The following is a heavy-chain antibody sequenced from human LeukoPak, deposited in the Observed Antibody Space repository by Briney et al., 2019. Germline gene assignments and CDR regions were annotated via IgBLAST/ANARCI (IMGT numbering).Heavy chain of an antibody. D-gene: IGHD1-26*01. CDR2: ISYSGNT. V-gene: IGHV4-59*01. Sequence: SSETLSLTCTVSGGSISSYYWNWIRQPPGKGLEWIGYISYSGNTNYNPSLKSRVTISVDTSKNQFSLKLSSVTAADTAVYYCARWGRENAFDIWGQGTMVTVSS. CDR3: ARWGRENAFDI. CDR1: GGSISSYY. J-gene: IGHJ3*02.